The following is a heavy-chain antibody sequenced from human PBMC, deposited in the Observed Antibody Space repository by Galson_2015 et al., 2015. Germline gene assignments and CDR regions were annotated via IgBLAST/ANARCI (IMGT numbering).Heavy chain of an antibody. CDR2: ISGSAGST. D-gene: IGHD3-3*01. Sequence: SLRLSCAASGFTFSNYAMAWVRQAPGKGLEWVSCISGSAGSTDYAESVKGRFTISRDNSRNTLYLQMNSLRADDSALYYCAKSHILHDFWSGSSSWGQGTLVTVSS. CDR3: AKSHILHDFWSGSSS. V-gene: IGHV3-23*01. J-gene: IGHJ4*02. CDR1: GFTFSNYA.